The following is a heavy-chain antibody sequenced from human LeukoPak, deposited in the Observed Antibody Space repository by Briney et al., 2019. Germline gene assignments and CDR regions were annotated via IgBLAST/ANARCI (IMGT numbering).Heavy chain of an antibody. V-gene: IGHV3-21*01. CDR2: IDNSGNYI. Sequence: PGGSLRLSCAASGFTFSSYSMNWVRQAPGKGLEWVSSIDNSGNYIYCADSVKGRFTISRDNARNSLHLQMNSLRAEDTAVYYCARAEEVPAPYGLDVWGQGTTVTVSS. J-gene: IGHJ6*02. D-gene: IGHD2-2*01. CDR3: ARAEEVPAPYGLDV. CDR1: GFTFSSYS.